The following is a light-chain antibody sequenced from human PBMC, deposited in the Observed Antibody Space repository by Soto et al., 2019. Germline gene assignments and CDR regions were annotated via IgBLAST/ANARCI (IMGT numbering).Light chain of an antibody. CDR2: DVS. Sequence: SVLSQPSSVSGSPGQSITISCPRTSRDIGGYNYVSWYQQHPGKAPKLMIYDVSNRPSGVSNRFSGSKSGNTASLTISGLQAEDEADYYCSSYTSSSTYVFGTGTKVTVL. J-gene: IGLJ1*01. CDR3: SSYTSSSTYV. V-gene: IGLV2-14*03. CDR1: SRDIGGYNY.